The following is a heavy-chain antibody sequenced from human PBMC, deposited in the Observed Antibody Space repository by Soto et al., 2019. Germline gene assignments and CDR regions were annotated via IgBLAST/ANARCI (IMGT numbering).Heavy chain of an antibody. CDR3: ARAGLRYFDWASSDF. J-gene: IGHJ4*02. V-gene: IGHV5-51*01. CDR2: IYPGDSDT. Sequence: GESLKISCKGSGYSFTSYWIGWVRQMPGKGLEWMGIIYPGDSDTRYSPSFQGQVTISADKSISTAYLQWSSLKASDTAMYYCARAGLRYFDWASSDFWGQGTLVTVSS. D-gene: IGHD3-9*01. CDR1: GYSFTSYW.